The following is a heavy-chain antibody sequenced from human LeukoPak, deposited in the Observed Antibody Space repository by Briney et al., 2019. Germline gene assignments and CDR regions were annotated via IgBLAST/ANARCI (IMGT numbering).Heavy chain of an antibody. CDR2: ISSSNSYI. CDR1: GFTFSSYS. V-gene: IGHV3-21*01. J-gene: IGHJ4*02. CDR3: ARDQGLLVVAGRFGY. Sequence: PGGSLRLSCAASGFTFSSYSMNWVRQAPGKGLEWVSSISSSNSYIHNADSVKGRFTISRDNAKNSLYLQMNSLRAEDTAVYYCARDQGLLVVAGRFGYWGQGTLVTASS. D-gene: IGHD6-19*01.